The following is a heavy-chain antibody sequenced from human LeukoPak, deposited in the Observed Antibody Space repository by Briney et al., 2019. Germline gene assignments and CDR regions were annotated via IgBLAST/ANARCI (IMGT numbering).Heavy chain of an antibody. CDR3: ARVSLYPDYGDSYYYYGMDV. J-gene: IGHJ6*02. D-gene: IGHD4-17*01. Sequence: SETLSLTCAVYGGSFSGYYWSWIRQPPGKGLEWIGEINHSGGTNYNPSLKSRVTISVDTSKNQFSLKLSSVTAADTAVYYCARVSLYPDYGDSYYYYGMDVWGQGTTVTVSS. CDR1: GGSFSGYY. CDR2: INHSGGT. V-gene: IGHV4-34*01.